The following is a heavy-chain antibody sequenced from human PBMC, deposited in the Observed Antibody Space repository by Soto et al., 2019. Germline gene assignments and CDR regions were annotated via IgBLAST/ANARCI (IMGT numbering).Heavy chain of an antibody. J-gene: IGHJ6*02. CDR1: GFTFSSYA. CDR3: ARDDWFGEFGYYGMDV. V-gene: IGHV3-30-3*01. D-gene: IGHD3-10*01. CDR2: ISYDGSNK. Sequence: QVQLVESGGGVVQPGRSLRLSCAASGFTFSSYAMHWVRQAPGKGLEWVAVISYDGSNKYYADSVKGRFTISRDNSKNTLYLQMNSLRAEDTAVYYCARDDWFGEFGYYGMDVWGQGTTVTVS.